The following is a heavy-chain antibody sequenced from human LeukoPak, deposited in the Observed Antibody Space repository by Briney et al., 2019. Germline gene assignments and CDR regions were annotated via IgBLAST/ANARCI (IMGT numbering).Heavy chain of an antibody. CDR2: IWYDGSNK. CDR3: ARDASSSRFAY. J-gene: IGHJ4*02. Sequence: QPGRSLRLSCAASGFTFSSYGMHWVRQAPGKGLEWVAVIWYDGSNKYYADSVKGRFTISRDNSKNTLYLQMNSLRAEDTAVYYCARDASSSRFAYWGQGTLVTVSS. V-gene: IGHV3-33*01. CDR1: GFTFSSYG. D-gene: IGHD6-6*01.